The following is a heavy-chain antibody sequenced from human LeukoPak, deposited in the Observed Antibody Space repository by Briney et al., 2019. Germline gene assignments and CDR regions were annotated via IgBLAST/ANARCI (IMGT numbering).Heavy chain of an antibody. D-gene: IGHD3-10*01. V-gene: IGHV3-30*18. CDR1: GFIFSNYG. CDR2: ISYDGNSK. Sequence: GGSLRLSCTASGFIFSNYGMHWVRQAPGKGLEWVAVISYDGNSKYYVDSVKGRFTISRDDSKNTLYLHMNSLRPDDTALYYCAKGGVTRGVIAPFYFDFWGQGTLATVSS. J-gene: IGHJ4*02. CDR3: AKGGVTRGVIAPFYFDF.